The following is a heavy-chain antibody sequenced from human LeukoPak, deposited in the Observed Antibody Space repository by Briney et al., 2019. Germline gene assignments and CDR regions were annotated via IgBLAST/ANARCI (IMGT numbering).Heavy chain of an antibody. CDR3: AREYSSSTGKASDY. V-gene: IGHV3-48*01. J-gene: IGHJ4*02. Sequence: TGGSLRLSCVASGFTFNNYNMNWVRQAPGKGLEWVSHISSSSSSIYYADSVKGRFTISRDNAKNSLFLQMNSLRAEDTAMYYCAREYSSSTGKASDYWGQGTLVTVSS. D-gene: IGHD6-6*01. CDR2: ISSSSSSI. CDR1: GFTFNNYN.